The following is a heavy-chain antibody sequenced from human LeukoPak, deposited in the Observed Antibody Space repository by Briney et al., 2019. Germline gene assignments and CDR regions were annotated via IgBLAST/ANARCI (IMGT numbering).Heavy chain of an antibody. CDR2: INPNSCGT. CDR1: GYTFTGYY. J-gene: IGHJ2*01. V-gene: IGHV1-2*02. D-gene: IGHD6-13*01. CDR3: ARGGSSGSYWYFDL. Sequence: ASVKVSCTASGYTFTGYYMHWVRQAPGQGREGMGWINPNSCGTNYAQSFPGRDTMTRDTSISTASMELSRLRSDDTAVYYCARGGSSGSYWYFDLWGRGTLVTVSS.